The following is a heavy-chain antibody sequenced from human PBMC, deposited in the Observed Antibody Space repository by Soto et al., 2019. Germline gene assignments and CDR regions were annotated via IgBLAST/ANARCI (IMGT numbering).Heavy chain of an antibody. CDR3: ARVMVLLWFGELGAFDI. V-gene: IGHV1-3*01. J-gene: IGHJ3*02. CDR2: INAGNGNT. D-gene: IGHD3-10*01. CDR1: GYTFTSYA. Sequence: QVQLVQSGAEVKKPGASVKVSCKASGYTFTSYAMHWVRQAPGQRLEWMGWINAGNGNTKYSQKFQGRVTITRDTSASTAYMELSSLRSEDTAVYYCARVMVLLWFGELGAFDIWGQGTMVTVSS.